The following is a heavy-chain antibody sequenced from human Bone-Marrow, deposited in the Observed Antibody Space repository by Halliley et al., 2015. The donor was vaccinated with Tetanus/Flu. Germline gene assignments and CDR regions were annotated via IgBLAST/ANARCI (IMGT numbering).Heavy chain of an antibody. D-gene: IGHD1-1*01. J-gene: IGHJ3*02. CDR1: GLGFTRYG. Sequence: SLRLSCATSGLGFTRYGFHWVRQAPGKGLEWVAVIKHDGLAYYSESGKGRFTVSRDDSKNTVYLQMDSLRAEDTAVFYRALDGYNGRDVRCFGMWGQGTMVTVSS. CDR3: ALDGYNGRDVRCFGM. V-gene: IGHV3-33*05. CDR2: IKHDGLA.